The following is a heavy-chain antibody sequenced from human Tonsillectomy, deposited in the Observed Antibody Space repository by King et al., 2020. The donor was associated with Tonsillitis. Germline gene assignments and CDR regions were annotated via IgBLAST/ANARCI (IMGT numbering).Heavy chain of an antibody. Sequence: QLQESGPGLVRPSQTLSLICSVSGDSLTSGGYFWSWIRQHPDKGLEWIGSIYHSGPPYHTPSLRSRLFMSVDTSKNPFSLRLTSVTAADTAVYYCARNRDYGDYVDFWGQGTLVAVSS. J-gene: IGHJ4*02. CDR2: IYHSGPP. V-gene: IGHV4-31*03. D-gene: IGHD4-17*01. CDR3: ARNRDYGDYVDF. CDR1: GDSLTSGGYF.